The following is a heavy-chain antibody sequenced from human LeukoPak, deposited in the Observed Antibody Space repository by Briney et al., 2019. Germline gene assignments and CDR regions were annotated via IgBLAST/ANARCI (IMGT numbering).Heavy chain of an antibody. D-gene: IGHD1-26*01. CDR1: GASITTDY. Sequence: SETLSLTCTVSGASITTDYFNWIRRPPGKGLEWIGYINYSGSTNYNPSLKTRITISVDTSKNQFSLKLTSVTAADTAVYYCARGQVGATVLLDYWGQGTLVTVSS. CDR3: ARGQVGATVLLDY. CDR2: INYSGST. J-gene: IGHJ4*02. V-gene: IGHV4-59*01.